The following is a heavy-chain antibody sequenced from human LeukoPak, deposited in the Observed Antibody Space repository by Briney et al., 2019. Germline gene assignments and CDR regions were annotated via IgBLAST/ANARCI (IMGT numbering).Heavy chain of an antibody. J-gene: IGHJ4*02. CDR2: ISGGSDFT. CDR3: ARDLGYSYGYVY. D-gene: IGHD5-18*01. V-gene: IGHV3-23*01. CDR1: GFPFGSFA. Sequence: GGSLRLSCAASGFPFGSFAMGWVRQAPGKGLEWVSAISGGSDFTHYSDSVKGRFTISRDNSKNTLYLQMSRLRAEDTAVYYCARDLGYSYGYVYWGQGTLVTVSS.